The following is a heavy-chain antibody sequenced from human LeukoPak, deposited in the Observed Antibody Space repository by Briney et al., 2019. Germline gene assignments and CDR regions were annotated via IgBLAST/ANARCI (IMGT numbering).Heavy chain of an antibody. D-gene: IGHD3-10*01. V-gene: IGHV1-69*05. J-gene: IGHJ5*02. Sequence: GASVNVSCKASGGTFNSHVISWLRQAPGQGLEWMGGIIPVFGTASYAEKFQGRVTITTGESTTTAYMEMSSLTSEDTAVYYCARGYYYGSESYWHTKWFDPWGQGTLVTVSS. CDR3: ARGYYYGSESYWHTKWFDP. CDR1: GGTFNSHV. CDR2: IIPVFGTA.